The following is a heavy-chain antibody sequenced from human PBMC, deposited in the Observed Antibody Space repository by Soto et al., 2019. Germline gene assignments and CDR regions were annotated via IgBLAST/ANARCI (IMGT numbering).Heavy chain of an antibody. D-gene: IGHD5-18*01. CDR1: VYAFTCYY. CDR2: INPNSGDT. Sequence: GXSVKGYCKSSVYAFTCYYIHWVRQAPGQGLEWMGWINPNSGDTNYAQKFQGRVTMTRDTSFSTAYMELSSLRSDDTAVYYCATRYSYVHFWGQGTLVTVSS. J-gene: IGHJ4*02. V-gene: IGHV1-2*02. CDR3: ATRYSYVHF.